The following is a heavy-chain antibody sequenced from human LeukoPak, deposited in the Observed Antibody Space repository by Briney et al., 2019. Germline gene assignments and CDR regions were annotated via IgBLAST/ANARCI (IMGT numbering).Heavy chain of an antibody. CDR3: ARQEMVPTSSSWYWVRGYYYYMDV. CDR1: GFTFSSSA. Sequence: GGSLRLSCAASGFTFSSSAMSWVRQAPGKGLEWVANIKQDGSEKYYVDSVKGRFTISRDNAKNSLYLQMNSLRAEDTAVYYCARQEMVPTSSSWYWVRGYYYYMDVWGKGTTVTVSS. CDR2: IKQDGSEK. D-gene: IGHD6-13*01. V-gene: IGHV3-7*01. J-gene: IGHJ6*03.